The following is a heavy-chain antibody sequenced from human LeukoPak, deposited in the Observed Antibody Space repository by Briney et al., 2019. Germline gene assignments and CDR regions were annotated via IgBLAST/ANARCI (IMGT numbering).Heavy chain of an antibody. V-gene: IGHV3-23*01. CDR1: GFTVSSNY. CDR3: VKESTSSGYYYAPDY. CDR2: ISGSGATT. Sequence: GGSLRLSCAASGFTVSSNYMSWVRQAPGKGLEWVSSISGSGATTYNADPLKGRFTISRDNSENTLYLQMNSLRAEDTAVYYCVKESTSSGYYYAPDYWGQGTLVTVS. D-gene: IGHD3-22*01. J-gene: IGHJ4*02.